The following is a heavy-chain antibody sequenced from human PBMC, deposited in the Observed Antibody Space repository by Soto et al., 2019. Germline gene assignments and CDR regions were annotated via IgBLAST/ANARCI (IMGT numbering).Heavy chain of an antibody. V-gene: IGHV3-33*01. CDR3: ARSYYYDSSGYPDY. CDR2: IWYDGSNK. CDR1: GFTFSSYG. Sequence: LRLSCAASGFTFSSYGMHWVRQAPGKGLEWVAVIWYDGSNKYYADSVKGRFTISRDNSKNTLYLQMNSLRAEDTAVYYCARSYYYDSSGYPDYWGQGTLVTVSS. D-gene: IGHD3-22*01. J-gene: IGHJ4*02.